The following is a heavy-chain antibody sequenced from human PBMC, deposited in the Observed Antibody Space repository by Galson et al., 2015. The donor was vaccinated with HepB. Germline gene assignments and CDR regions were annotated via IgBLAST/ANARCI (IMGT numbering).Heavy chain of an antibody. CDR3: AREDYDFWSGPQHTNWFDP. D-gene: IGHD3-3*01. Sequence: SLRLSCAASGFTFSSYSMNWVRQAPGKGLEWVSSISSSSSYIYYADSVKGRFTISRDNAKNSLYLQMNSLRAEDTAVYYCAREDYDFWSGPQHTNWFDPWGQGTLVTVSS. CDR2: ISSSSSYI. V-gene: IGHV3-21*01. J-gene: IGHJ5*02. CDR1: GFTFSSYS.